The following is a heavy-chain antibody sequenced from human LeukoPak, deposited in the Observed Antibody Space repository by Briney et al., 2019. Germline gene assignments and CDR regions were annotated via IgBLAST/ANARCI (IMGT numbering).Heavy chain of an antibody. D-gene: IGHD6-13*01. Sequence: GGSLRLSCTASGFTFSTYTMNWVRQAPGEGLEWVSSISSSSYIYYADSVKGRFTISRDNAKNSLYLEMNSLRAEDTAVYYCARWDGSWYYWGQGTLVTVSS. CDR1: GFTFSTYT. CDR2: ISSSSYI. J-gene: IGHJ4*02. V-gene: IGHV3-21*01. CDR3: ARWDGSWYY.